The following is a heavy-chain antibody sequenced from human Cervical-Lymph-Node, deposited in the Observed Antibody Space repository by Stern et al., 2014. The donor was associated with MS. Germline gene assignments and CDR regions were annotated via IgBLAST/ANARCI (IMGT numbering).Heavy chain of an antibody. D-gene: IGHD5-24*01. CDR3: AREMGTLGFDY. Sequence: VQLVESGGGFVQPGGSLRLSCAASGFTVRSNSMSWVRQAPGKGLEWVSVIYSGGSTYYADSVKGRFTISRDNSKNTLYLQMNSLRAEDTAVYYCAREMGTLGFDYWGQGTLVTVSS. J-gene: IGHJ4*02. CDR2: IYSGGST. V-gene: IGHV3-66*02. CDR1: GFTVRSNS.